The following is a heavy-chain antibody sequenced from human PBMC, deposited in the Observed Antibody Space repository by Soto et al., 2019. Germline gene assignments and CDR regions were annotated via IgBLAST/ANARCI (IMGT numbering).Heavy chain of an antibody. J-gene: IGHJ4*02. CDR3: ATDAAIGMNNK. CDR2: ISAYNGNK. CDR1: GYTFTSYS. D-gene: IGHD1-1*01. V-gene: IGHV1-18*01. Sequence: QVQLVQSGAEVKKPGASVKVSCKASGYTFTSYSIIWVRQAPGQGLEWMGWISAYNGNKKYAQKVQGRGTMTKDTYTTTAYMEARRRRTDDTAMYSRATDAAIGMNNKWGQGTL.